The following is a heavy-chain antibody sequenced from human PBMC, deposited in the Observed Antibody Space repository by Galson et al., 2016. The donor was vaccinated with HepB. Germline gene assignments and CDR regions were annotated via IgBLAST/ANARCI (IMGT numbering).Heavy chain of an antibody. Sequence: SETLSLTCTVSGGSISSYYWSWIRQPPGKGLEWIGYIYYSGSTNYNPSLKSRVTIPVDKSKNQLSLKLTSVTAADTAVYYCASDYYDSSGYYFDVFEIWGRGTMVTVSS. V-gene: IGHV4-59*01. D-gene: IGHD3-22*01. CDR3: ASDYYDSSGYYFDVFEI. J-gene: IGHJ3*02. CDR1: GGSISSYY. CDR2: IYYSGST.